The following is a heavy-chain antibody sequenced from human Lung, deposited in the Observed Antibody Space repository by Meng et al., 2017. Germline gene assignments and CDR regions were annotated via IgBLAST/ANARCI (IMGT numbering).Heavy chain of an antibody. Sequence: QVQLQQWGAGVLNPSETLSLPCVVSCGSFSDYYWSWIRQPPGKGLEWIGEINHSGSTNYNPSLESRATISVDTSQNNLSLKLSSVTAADSAVYYCARGPTTMAHDFDYWGQGTLVTVSS. CDR2: INHSGST. CDR3: ARGPTTMAHDFDY. V-gene: IGHV4-34*02. J-gene: IGHJ4*02. D-gene: IGHD4-11*01. CDR1: CGSFSDYY.